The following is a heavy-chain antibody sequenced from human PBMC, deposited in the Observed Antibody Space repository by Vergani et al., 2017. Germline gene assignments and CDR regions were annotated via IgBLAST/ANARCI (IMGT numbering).Heavy chain of an antibody. CDR3: AKVCGSTSCPYGGGAFDV. V-gene: IGHV3-23*01. J-gene: IGHJ3*01. CDR1: GFTFSTHA. D-gene: IGHD2-2*01. Sequence: DVQLLQSGGDLVQPGGSLKLSCVASGFTFSTHAMSWVRQTPGKGLEWVSTIKNDGGKSHYADFVKGRFAISRDNSRNTLYLQMNSLRVEDTATYYCAKVCGSTSCPYGGGAFDVWGHGTMVTVSS. CDR2: IKNDGGKS.